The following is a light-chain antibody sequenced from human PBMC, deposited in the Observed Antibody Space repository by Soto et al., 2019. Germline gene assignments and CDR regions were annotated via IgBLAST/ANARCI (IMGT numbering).Light chain of an antibody. Sequence: EIVLTQSPGTLSLSPGERATLSCRASQSVSSSYLAWYQQKPGQAPRLLIYGASSRATGIPDRFSGSGSGTDFTLTISRLEPEDFAVYYCHQYGSSRGYTFGQGTKLEIK. CDR3: HQYGSSRGYT. CDR2: GAS. V-gene: IGKV3-20*01. J-gene: IGKJ2*01. CDR1: QSVSSSY.